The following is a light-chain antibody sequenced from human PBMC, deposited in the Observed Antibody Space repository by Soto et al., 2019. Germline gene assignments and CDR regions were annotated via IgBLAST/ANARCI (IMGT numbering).Light chain of an antibody. CDR1: QSLLNSANDKIH. CDR3: QQYFSAHLT. J-gene: IGKJ4*01. Sequence: DIVMTQSPASLAVSLGERATINCKSSQSLLNSANDKIHLAWYQQKPGQPPKLLIWRASTRDSGVPDRFSGGGSGTDFTLTINSLQAEDVATYYCQQYFSAHLTFGGGTKVEI. V-gene: IGKV4-1*01. CDR2: RAS.